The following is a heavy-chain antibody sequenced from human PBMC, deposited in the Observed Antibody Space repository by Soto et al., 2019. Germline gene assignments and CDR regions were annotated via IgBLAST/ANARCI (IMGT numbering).Heavy chain of an antibody. D-gene: IGHD3-9*01. V-gene: IGHV4-59*11. Sequence: SESLSLTCNVTGDSIKTHYWRWIRQAPGKGLEWIGYIYYSGSTLYNPSLKRRVTISADTAKNQFSLSSVTAADTAVYYCATAYYDIPRAGMDVWGQGTTVTVSS. CDR1: GDSIKTHY. CDR2: IYYSGST. CDR3: ATAYYDIPRAGMDV. J-gene: IGHJ6*02.